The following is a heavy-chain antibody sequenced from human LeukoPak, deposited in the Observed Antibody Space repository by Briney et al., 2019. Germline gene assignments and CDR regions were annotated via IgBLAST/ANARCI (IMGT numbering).Heavy chain of an antibody. Sequence: ASVKVSCKASGYTFTSYGISWVRQAPGQGLEWMGWISAYNGNTNYAQKLQGRVTMTTDTSTSTAYMELRSLRSDDTAVYYCARSYYDSSGYYSFDYWGQGTLVTVSS. D-gene: IGHD3-22*01. V-gene: IGHV1-18*01. J-gene: IGHJ4*02. CDR1: GYTFTSYG. CDR3: ARSYYDSSGYYSFDY. CDR2: ISAYNGNT.